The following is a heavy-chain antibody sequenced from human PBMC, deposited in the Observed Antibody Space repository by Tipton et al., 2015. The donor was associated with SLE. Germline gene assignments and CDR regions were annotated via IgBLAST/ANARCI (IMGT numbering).Heavy chain of an antibody. D-gene: IGHD2-21*02. V-gene: IGHV4-59*12. CDR1: GGSITSYY. CDR3: ARVVTVGAAHYYDIDV. CDR2: VYSSGST. J-gene: IGHJ6*02. Sequence: TLSLTCTVSGGSITSYYWNWIRQAPGKGLEWVGYVYSSGSTDYNPSLKSRVTMSVDTSKTQFSLKLGSLTAADTAVYYCARVVTVGAAHYYDIDVWGQGTRVTVSS.